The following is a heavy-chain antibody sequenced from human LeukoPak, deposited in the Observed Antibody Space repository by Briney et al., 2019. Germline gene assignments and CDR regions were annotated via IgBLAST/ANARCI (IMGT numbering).Heavy chain of an antibody. CDR1: GYTFTGYY. CDR2: INPNSGGT. CDR3: ARGSIVVVPAAVDY. V-gene: IGHV1-2*02. J-gene: IGHJ4*02. D-gene: IGHD2-2*01. Sequence: EASVKVSCKASGYTFTGYYMHWVRQAPGQGLEWMGWINPNSGGTNYAQKFQGRVTMTSDTSISTAYMELSRLRSDDTAVYYCARGSIVVVPAAVDYWGQGTLVTVSS.